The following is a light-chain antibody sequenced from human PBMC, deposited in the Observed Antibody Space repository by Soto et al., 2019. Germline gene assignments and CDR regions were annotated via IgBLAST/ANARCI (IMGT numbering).Light chain of an antibody. CDR3: CSYAGSSYV. V-gene: IGLV2-23*02. J-gene: IGLJ1*01. CDR1: SSDIGTYNL. CDR2: EVS. Sequence: QSVLTQSASVSGSPGQSITFSCTGTSSDIGTYNLVSWYQQHPGKAPKLMIYEVSKRPSGVSDRFSGSKSGNTASLTISGLQAEDEADYYCCSYAGSSYVFGAGTKVTVL.